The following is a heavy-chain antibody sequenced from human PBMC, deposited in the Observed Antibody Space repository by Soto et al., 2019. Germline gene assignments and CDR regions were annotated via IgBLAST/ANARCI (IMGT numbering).Heavy chain of an antibody. CDR1: GFNTESYW. CDR3: TRDLDTSGSAPIPEY. CDR2: IRQDGSDK. J-gene: IGHJ4*02. V-gene: IGHV3-7*03. D-gene: IGHD3-22*01. Sequence: EVQLVESGGGLAQPGGSLRLSCAASGFNTESYWMSWVRQAPGKGLEWVANIRQDGSDKYYLDSVKGRFTISRDNAKNSLFLQMDSLRAEDTALYYCTRDLDTSGSAPIPEYWGQGILITVSS.